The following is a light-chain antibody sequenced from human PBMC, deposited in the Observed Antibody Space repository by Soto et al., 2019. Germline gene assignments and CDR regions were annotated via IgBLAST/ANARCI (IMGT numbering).Light chain of an antibody. Sequence: EIVLTQSPATLSLSPGERATLSCRASQSVSNYLAWYQQKPDQAPRLLIHDASNRAAGIPARFSGSGSGTDFALTISGLEPADFAIYYCQQRNSWPPTFGQGTQVEIK. CDR1: QSVSNY. CDR3: QQRNSWPPT. J-gene: IGKJ1*01. V-gene: IGKV3-11*01. CDR2: DAS.